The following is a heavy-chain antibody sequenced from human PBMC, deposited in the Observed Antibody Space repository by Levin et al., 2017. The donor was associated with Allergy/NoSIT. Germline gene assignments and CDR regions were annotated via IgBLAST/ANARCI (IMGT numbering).Heavy chain of an antibody. D-gene: IGHD3-10*01. Sequence: ASVKVSCKGSGYTFTTYWITWVRQMPGKGLEWMGNIDPSDSYTNYSPSFQGHVTISVDKSINTAYLQWSSLKASDTAMYYCARIAMVRGIVPTRGFDYWGQGSLVTVSS. CDR1: GYTFTTYW. CDR3: ARIAMVRGIVPTRGFDY. V-gene: IGHV5-10-1*01. CDR2: IDPSDSYT. J-gene: IGHJ4*02.